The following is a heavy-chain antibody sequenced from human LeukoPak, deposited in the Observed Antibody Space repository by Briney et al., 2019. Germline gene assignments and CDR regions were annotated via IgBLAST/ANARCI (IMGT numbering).Heavy chain of an antibody. CDR2: IKKDGSEK. D-gene: IGHD5-18*01. V-gene: IGHV3-7*01. Sequence: GGSLRLSCTASGFIFSGSWMAWIRQAPGKGLEWVAIIKKDGSEKYYVDSMKGRFTISRDNAENSLYLQMNSLRVEDTAFYYCARDLAYSRLDYWGQGMLVTVSS. CDR3: ARDLAYSRLDY. CDR1: GFIFSGSW. J-gene: IGHJ4*02.